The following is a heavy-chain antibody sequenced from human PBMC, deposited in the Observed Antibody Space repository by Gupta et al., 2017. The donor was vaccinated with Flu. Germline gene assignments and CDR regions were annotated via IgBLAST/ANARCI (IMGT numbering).Heavy chain of an antibody. CDR3: ARNIRRVVAATGGAGYGMDV. V-gene: IGHV1-69*06. CDR2: IIPIFGTA. Sequence: QVQLVQSGAEVKKPGSSVKVSCKASGGTFSSYAISWVRQAPGQGLEWMGGIIPIFGTANYAQKFQGRVTITADKSTSTAYMERSSLRSEDTAVYYCARNIRRVVAATGGAGYGMDVWGQGTTVTVSS. D-gene: IGHD2-15*01. CDR1: GGTFSSYA. J-gene: IGHJ6*02.